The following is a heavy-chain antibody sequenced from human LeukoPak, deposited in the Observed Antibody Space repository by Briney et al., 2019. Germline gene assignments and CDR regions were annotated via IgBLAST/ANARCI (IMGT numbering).Heavy chain of an antibody. Sequence: PGGSLRLSCAASGFTFSSYEMNWVRQAPGKGLEWVSYISSSGSTIYYADSVKGRLTISRDNAKNSLYLQMNSLRAEDTAVYYCAKDGYYYDSSGYYPDAFDIWGQGTMVTVSS. CDR2: ISSSGSTI. J-gene: IGHJ3*02. CDR1: GFTFSSYE. D-gene: IGHD3-22*01. V-gene: IGHV3-48*03. CDR3: AKDGYYYDSSGYYPDAFDI.